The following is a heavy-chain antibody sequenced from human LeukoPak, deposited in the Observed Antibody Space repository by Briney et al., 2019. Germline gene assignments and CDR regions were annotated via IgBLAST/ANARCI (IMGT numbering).Heavy chain of an antibody. CDR1: GFTFGDYA. V-gene: IGHV3-49*04. CDR3: SLHYYTSGSYYNNDSGFDY. J-gene: IGHJ4*02. Sequence: GGSLRLSCTGSGFTFGDYALSWVRQAPGKGREWGGLIRSKVYGGTVENAASVKGRFTISRDDSKSIAYLQMNSLKTEDTAVYYCSLHYYTSGSYYNNDSGFDYWGQGTLVTVSS. CDR2: IRSKVYGGTV. D-gene: IGHD3-10*01.